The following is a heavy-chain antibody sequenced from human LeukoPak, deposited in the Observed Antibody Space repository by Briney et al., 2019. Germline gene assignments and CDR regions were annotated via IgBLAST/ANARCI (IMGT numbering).Heavy chain of an antibody. CDR1: SGSINIYY. D-gene: IGHD2-2*02. CDR3: VRHGYTASHYFLDY. J-gene: IGHJ4*02. CDR2: IYTTGTA. Sequence: SETLSLTCTVSSGSINIYYCGWVPQPAGRGLDCVGRIYTTGTANYNPSLKSPLTMSIDTSQRQFSLDLGSVTAADTGTYYSVRHGYTASHYFLDYWSQGILVTVSS. V-gene: IGHV4-4*07.